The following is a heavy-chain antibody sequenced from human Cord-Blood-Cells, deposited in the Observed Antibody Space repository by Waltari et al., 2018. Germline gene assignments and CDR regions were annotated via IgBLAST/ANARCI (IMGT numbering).Heavy chain of an antibody. CDR3: ARGGNYDFWSGYHDAFDI. CDR2: IYHSGST. D-gene: IGHD3-3*01. V-gene: IGHV4-38-2*02. Sequence: QVQLQESGPGLVKPSETLSLTCTVSGYSISSGYYWAWIRQPPGKGLEWIGSIYHSGSTYYNPSLKSRVTISVDTSKNQFSLKLSSVTAADTAVYYCARGGNYDFWSGYHDAFDIWGQGTMVTVSS. CDR1: GYSISSGYY. J-gene: IGHJ3*02.